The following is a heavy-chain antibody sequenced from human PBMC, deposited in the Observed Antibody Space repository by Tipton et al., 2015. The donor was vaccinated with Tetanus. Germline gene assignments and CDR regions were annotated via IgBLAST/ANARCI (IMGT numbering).Heavy chain of an antibody. Sequence: GLVKPSETLSLTCTVSGGSVRGGDYSWNWIRQPPGKGLEWLAYVSYSGRTNSNYSLKSRITVSLDASKNQFSLRLTSVTAADTAVYYCARERIRLIGEVIFRYFDLWGRGTLVTVSS. CDR2: VSYSGRT. CDR1: GGSVRGGDYS. V-gene: IGHV4-61*08. CDR3: ARERIRLIGEVIFRYFDL. D-gene: IGHD3-3*02. J-gene: IGHJ2*01.